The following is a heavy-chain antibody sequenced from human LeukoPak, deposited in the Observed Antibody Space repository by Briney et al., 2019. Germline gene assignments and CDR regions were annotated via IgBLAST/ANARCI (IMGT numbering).Heavy chain of an antibody. J-gene: IGHJ3*02. CDR2: IYYSGST. CDR1: GGSISSSSYY. Sequence: SETLSLTCTVSGGSISSSSYYWGWIRQPPGKGLEWIGSIYYSGSTYYNPSLKSRVTISVDTSKNQFSLKLSSVTAADTAAYYCARDPALRGAFDIWGQGTMVTVSS. V-gene: IGHV4-39*07. CDR3: ARDPALRGAFDI.